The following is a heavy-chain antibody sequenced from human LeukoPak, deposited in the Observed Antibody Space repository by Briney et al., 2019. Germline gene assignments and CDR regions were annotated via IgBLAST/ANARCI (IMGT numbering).Heavy chain of an antibody. Sequence: GGSLRLSCAASGFTFSSYGIHWVRQAPGKGLEWVAVISYDGSNKFYAASVKGRFTISRDNSKNTLFLQMNSLRPEDTAVYYRAKDWGEATVTNWFDPWGQGTLVTVSS. CDR1: GFTFSSYG. D-gene: IGHD4-11*01. CDR3: AKDWGEATVTNWFDP. CDR2: ISYDGSNK. V-gene: IGHV3-30*18. J-gene: IGHJ5*02.